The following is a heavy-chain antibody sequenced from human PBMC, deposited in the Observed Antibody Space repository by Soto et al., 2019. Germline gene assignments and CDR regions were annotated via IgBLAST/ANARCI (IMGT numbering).Heavy chain of an antibody. V-gene: IGHV5-51*01. CDR3: ASLHRSSSGRSAFDI. Sequence: GESLKISCKGSGYSFTSYWIGWVRQMPGKGLEWMGIIYPGDSDTRYSPSFQGQVTISADKSISTAYLQWSSLKASDTAMYYCASLHRSSSGRSAFDIWGQGTMVTVSS. CDR2: IYPGDSDT. D-gene: IGHD6-6*01. J-gene: IGHJ3*02. CDR1: GYSFTSYW.